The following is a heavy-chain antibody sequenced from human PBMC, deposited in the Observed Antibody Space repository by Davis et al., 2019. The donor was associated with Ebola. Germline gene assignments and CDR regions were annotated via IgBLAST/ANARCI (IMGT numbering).Heavy chain of an antibody. D-gene: IGHD4-11*01. CDR1: GFSFNNYP. CDR2: ISYDGTIQ. J-gene: IGHJ4*02. V-gene: IGHV3-30-3*01. Sequence: PGGSLRLSCAASGFSFNNYPFHWVRQAPGKGLEWVAVISYDGTIQDYTDSVKGRFTISRDDSKNTLYLQMNSLRPEDTAVYYCARDQYDGRDPTGPTDNWGQGTRVTVSS. CDR3: ARDQYDGRDPTGPTDN.